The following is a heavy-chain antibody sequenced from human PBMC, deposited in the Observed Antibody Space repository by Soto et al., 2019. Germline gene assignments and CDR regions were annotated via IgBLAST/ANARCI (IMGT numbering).Heavy chain of an antibody. J-gene: IGHJ4*02. CDR2: INGYNGDT. D-gene: IGHD5-12*01. CDR3: ARGVHGYSADVPGY. Sequence: ASVKVSCKTSGYTFSRSGISFVRQAPGQGLDWMGWINGYNGDTNYAQNLQGRLSMTTDTSTSTAYMELSSLRSEDTAVYYCARGVHGYSADVPGYWGQGTLVTGSS. CDR1: GYTFSRSG. V-gene: IGHV1-18*01.